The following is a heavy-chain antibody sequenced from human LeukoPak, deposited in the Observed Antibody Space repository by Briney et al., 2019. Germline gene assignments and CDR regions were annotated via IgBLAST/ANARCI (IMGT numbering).Heavy chain of an antibody. Sequence: SETLSLTCTVSGGSISSGLYYWSWIRQPAGKGLEWIGRIYTSGSTNYNPSLKSRVTISLDTSKNQFSLKLSSVTAADTAVYYCARKRPWGLSRYFDYWGQGTLVTVSS. CDR2: IYTSGST. V-gene: IGHV4-61*02. D-gene: IGHD7-27*01. CDR3: ARKRPWGLSRYFDY. CDR1: GGSISSGLYY. J-gene: IGHJ4*02.